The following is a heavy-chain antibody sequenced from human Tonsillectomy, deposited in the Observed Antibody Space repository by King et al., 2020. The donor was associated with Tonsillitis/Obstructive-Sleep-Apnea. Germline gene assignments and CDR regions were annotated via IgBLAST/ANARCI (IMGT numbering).Heavy chain of an antibody. J-gene: IGHJ6*03. Sequence: VQLVESGGGLVKPGGSLRLSCAASGFTFSDYYMSWIRQAPGKGLEWVSYISRISSYTKYAETVKGRFTISRDNAKNSLYLQRNSRRAEDTAVYYCARDSVDGRDYYYMDVWGKGTTVTVSS. V-gene: IGHV3-11*05. CDR2: ISRISSYT. CDR3: ARDSVDGRDYYYMDV. CDR1: GFTFSDYY. D-gene: IGHD2-8*01.